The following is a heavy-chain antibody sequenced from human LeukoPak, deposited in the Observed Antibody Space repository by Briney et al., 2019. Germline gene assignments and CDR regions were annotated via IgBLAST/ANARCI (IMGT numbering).Heavy chain of an antibody. D-gene: IGHD5-24*01. V-gene: IGHV4-39*07. Sequence: SETLSLTCTVSGDSISSSSYYWDWIRQPPGKGLEWIGNIDYSANTHYNPSLKSRVTMLVDTSKNQFSLKLSSVTAADTAVYYCARRMRRDGSNTYYFDYWGQGTLVTVSS. CDR1: GDSISSSSYY. J-gene: IGHJ4*02. CDR3: ARRMRRDGSNTYYFDY. CDR2: IDYSANT.